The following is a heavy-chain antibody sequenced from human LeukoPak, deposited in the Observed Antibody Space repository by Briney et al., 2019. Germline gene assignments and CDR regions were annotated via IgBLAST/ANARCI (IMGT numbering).Heavy chain of an antibody. D-gene: IGHD4/OR15-4a*01. V-gene: IGHV4-59*01. CDR2: IYYSGST. CDR1: GGSISSYY. Sequence: SETLSLTCTVSGGSISSYYWSWIRQPPGKGLEWIGYIYYSGSTNYNPSLKSRVTISVDTSKNQFSLKLSSVTAADTAVYYCARGGAAADYWGQGTLVTVSS. J-gene: IGHJ4*02. CDR3: ARGGAAADY.